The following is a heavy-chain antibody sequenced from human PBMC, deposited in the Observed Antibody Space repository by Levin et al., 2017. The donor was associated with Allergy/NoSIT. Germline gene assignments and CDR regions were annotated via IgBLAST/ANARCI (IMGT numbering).Heavy chain of an antibody. D-gene: IGHD3-10*01. J-gene: IGHJ4*02. CDR3: AKDHGMLRGIIEY. CDR1: GFTFRSYG. Sequence: PGGSLRLSCAASGFTFRSYGMYWVRQAPGKGLEWVAVISFDGSKKYYADSVKGRFTISRDNSKNTLYLQMISLRAEDTAVYYCAKDHGMLRGIIEYWGQGTLVPVSS. V-gene: IGHV3-30*18. CDR2: ISFDGSKK.